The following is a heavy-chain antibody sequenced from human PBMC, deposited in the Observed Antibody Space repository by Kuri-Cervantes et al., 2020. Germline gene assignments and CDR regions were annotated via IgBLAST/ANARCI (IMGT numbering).Heavy chain of an antibody. D-gene: IGHD6-19*01. J-gene: IGHJ5*02. CDR2: IYHSGST. CDR3: ASREYSSGWYANWFDP. Sequence: GSLRLSCAVSGGSISSSNWWSWVRQPPGKGLEWIGEIYHSGSTNYNPSLKSRVTISVDKSKNQFSLKLSSVTAADTAVYYCASREYSSGWYANWFDPWGQGTLVTVSS. CDR1: GGSISSSNW. V-gene: IGHV4-4*02.